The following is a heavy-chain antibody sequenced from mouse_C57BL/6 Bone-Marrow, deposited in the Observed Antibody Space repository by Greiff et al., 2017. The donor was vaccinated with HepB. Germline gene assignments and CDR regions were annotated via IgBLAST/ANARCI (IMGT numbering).Heavy chain of an antibody. CDR1: GYTFTSYW. CDR3: ARSTRVINAMDY. CDR2: IHPNSGST. J-gene: IGHJ4*01. D-gene: IGHD1-1*01. V-gene: IGHV1-64*01. Sequence: VQLQQSGAELVKPGASVKLSCKASGYTFTSYWMHWVKQRPGQGLEWIGMIHPNSGSTNYNEKFKSKATLTVDKSSSTAYMQLSSLTSEDSAVYYCARSTRVINAMDYWGQGTSVTVAS.